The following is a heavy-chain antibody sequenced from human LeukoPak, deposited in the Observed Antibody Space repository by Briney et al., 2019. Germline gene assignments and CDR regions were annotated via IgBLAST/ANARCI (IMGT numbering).Heavy chain of an antibody. Sequence: SQTLSLTCTVSGGSISSGSYYWSWIRQPAGKGLEWIGRIYTSGSTNYNPSLKSRVTMSVDTSKNQFSLKLSSVTAADTAVYYCARLNIGYCSSTSCYGRRSGAYFDLWGRGTLVTVSS. D-gene: IGHD2-2*01. V-gene: IGHV4-61*02. CDR1: GGSISSGSYY. J-gene: IGHJ2*01. CDR2: IYTSGST. CDR3: ARLNIGYCSSTSCYGRRSGAYFDL.